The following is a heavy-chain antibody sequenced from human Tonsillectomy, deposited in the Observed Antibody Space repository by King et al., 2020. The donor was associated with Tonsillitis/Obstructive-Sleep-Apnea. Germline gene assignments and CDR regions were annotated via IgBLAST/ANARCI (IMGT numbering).Heavy chain of an antibody. Sequence: QLVQSGAEVKKPGASLKISCKGSGYSFTSYWIAWVRQMPGKGLEWMGIIYPGDSDTRYSPSFQGQVTISADKSISTAYLQWSSLKASGTAMYYCASTGNYRDGSSYSWLVYFALWGGGTVVRVSS. J-gene: IGHJ2*01. CDR2: IYPGDSDT. CDR3: ASTGNYRDGSSYSWLVYFAL. V-gene: IGHV5-51*03. D-gene: IGHD2-15*01. CDR1: GYSFTSYW.